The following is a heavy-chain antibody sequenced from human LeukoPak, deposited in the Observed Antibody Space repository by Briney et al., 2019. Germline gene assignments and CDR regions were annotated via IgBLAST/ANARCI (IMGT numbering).Heavy chain of an antibody. J-gene: IGHJ3*01. D-gene: IGHD1-1*01. CDR2: MNPNSGNT. Sequence: ASVKVSCKASGYTFTSYYMHWVRQAPGQGLEWMGWMNPNSGNTGYAQKFQGRVTMTRNTSISTAYMVLSSLRSEDTAVYYCARGSGGPDAFDGWGQGTMVTVSS. CDR1: GYTFTSYY. V-gene: IGHV1-8*02. CDR3: ARGSGGPDAFDG.